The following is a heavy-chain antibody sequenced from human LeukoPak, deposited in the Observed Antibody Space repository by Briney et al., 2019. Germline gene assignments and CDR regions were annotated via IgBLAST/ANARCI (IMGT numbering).Heavy chain of an antibody. Sequence: ASVKVSCKASGYTFTSYGISWVRQAPGQGLEWMGWISAYNGNTNYAQKLQGRVTMTTDTSTSTAYMELRSLRSDDTAAYYCARDLRYSGYDQWAYFDYWGQGTLVTVSS. D-gene: IGHD5-12*01. CDR3: ARDLRYSGYDQWAYFDY. J-gene: IGHJ4*02. V-gene: IGHV1-18*01. CDR1: GYTFTSYG. CDR2: ISAYNGNT.